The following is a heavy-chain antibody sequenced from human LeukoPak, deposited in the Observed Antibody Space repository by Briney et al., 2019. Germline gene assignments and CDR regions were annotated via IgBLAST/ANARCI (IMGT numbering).Heavy chain of an antibody. D-gene: IGHD5-12*01. CDR2: ISYSGST. V-gene: IGHV4-59*01. CDR1: GGSIGSYY. Sequence: PSETLSLTCTVSGGSIGSYYWSWIRQPPGKGLEWIGHISYSGSTNYNPSLKSRVTIPVDTSKNQFSLKLSSVTAADTAVYYCARGGSGYALNWFDPWGQGTLVTVSS. CDR3: ARGGSGYALNWFDP. J-gene: IGHJ5*02.